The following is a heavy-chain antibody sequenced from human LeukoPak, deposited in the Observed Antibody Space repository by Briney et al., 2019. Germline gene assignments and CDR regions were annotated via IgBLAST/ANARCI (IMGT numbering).Heavy chain of an antibody. Sequence: ASVKVSCKASGYTFTSYGISWVRQAPGQGLEWMGIINPSGGSTSYAQKFQGRVTMTRDMSTSTVYMELSSLRSEDTAVYYCARDRGDRTFDYWGQGTLVTVSS. CDR1: GYTFTSYG. CDR2: INPSGGST. CDR3: ARDRGDRTFDY. D-gene: IGHD3-10*01. J-gene: IGHJ4*02. V-gene: IGHV1-46*01.